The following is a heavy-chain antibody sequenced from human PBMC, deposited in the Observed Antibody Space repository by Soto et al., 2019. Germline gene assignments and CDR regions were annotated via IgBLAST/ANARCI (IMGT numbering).Heavy chain of an antibody. V-gene: IGHV1-69*13. CDR2: IIPIFGTA. D-gene: IGHD3-22*01. J-gene: IGHJ5*02. Sequence: GASVKVSCKASGCTFSSYAISWVRQAPGQGLEWMGGIIPIFGTANYAQKFQGRVTITADESTSTAYMELSSLRSEDTAVYYCARDLITMIVVVTSGWFDPWGQGTLVTVSS. CDR3: ARDLITMIVVVTSGWFDP. CDR1: GCTFSSYA.